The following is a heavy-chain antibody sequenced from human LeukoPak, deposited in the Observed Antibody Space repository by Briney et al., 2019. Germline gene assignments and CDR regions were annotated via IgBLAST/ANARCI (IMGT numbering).Heavy chain of an antibody. CDR1: GGTFSSYT. V-gene: IGHV1-69*04. CDR3: ARETKLGDGVRITGTNRDAFDI. Sequence: SEKVSCKASGGTFSSYTISWVRQAPGQGLEWMGRIIPILGIANYAQKFQGRVTITADKSTSTAYMELSSLRSEDTAVYYCARETKLGDGVRITGTNRDAFDIWGQGTMVTVSS. D-gene: IGHD1-7*01. J-gene: IGHJ3*02. CDR2: IIPILGIA.